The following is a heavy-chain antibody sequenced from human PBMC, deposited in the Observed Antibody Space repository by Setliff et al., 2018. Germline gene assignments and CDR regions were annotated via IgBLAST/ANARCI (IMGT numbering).Heavy chain of an antibody. Sequence: GGSLRLSCAASGFTFSGYSMNWVRQAPGKGLEWVSGINWNGGSTGYADSVKGRFTISRDNAKNSLYLQMNSLRAEDTALYYCARERDGYSATPHWAYWGQGTLVTVSS. J-gene: IGHJ4*02. D-gene: IGHD5-18*01. CDR1: GFTFSGYS. V-gene: IGHV3-20*04. CDR2: INWNGGST. CDR3: ARERDGYSATPHWAY.